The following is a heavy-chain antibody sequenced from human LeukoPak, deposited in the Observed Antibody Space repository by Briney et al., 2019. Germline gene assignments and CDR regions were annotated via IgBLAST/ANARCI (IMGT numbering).Heavy chain of an antibody. D-gene: IGHD3-22*01. CDR2: ISSSGSTI. CDR1: GFTFSDYY. CDR3: ARDQDSSGCYSDY. Sequence: MAGGSLRLSCAASGFTFSDYYMSWIRQAPGKGLEWVSYISSSGSTIYYADSVKGRFTISRDNAKNSLYLQMNSLRAEDTAVYYCARDQDSSGCYSDYWGQGTLVTVSS. V-gene: IGHV3-11*01. J-gene: IGHJ4*02.